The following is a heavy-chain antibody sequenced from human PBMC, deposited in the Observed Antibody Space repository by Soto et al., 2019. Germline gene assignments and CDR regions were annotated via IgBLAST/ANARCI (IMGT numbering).Heavy chain of an antibody. Sequence: EVQLLESGGGLVQPGGSLRLSCAASGFTFSSYAMSWVRQAPGKGLEWVSAISGSGGSTYYADSVKGRFTISRDNSKNALDRQMNSLRAEDTAVYYCAKDCCSSGYYGPFDYWGQGTLVTVSS. J-gene: IGHJ4*02. CDR2: ISGSGGST. CDR3: AKDCCSSGYYGPFDY. CDR1: GFTFSSYA. V-gene: IGHV3-23*01. D-gene: IGHD3-22*01.